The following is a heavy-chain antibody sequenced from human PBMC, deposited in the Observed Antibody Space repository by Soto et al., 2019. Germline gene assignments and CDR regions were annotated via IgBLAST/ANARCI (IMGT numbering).Heavy chain of an antibody. V-gene: IGHV4-31*03. Sequence: LSLTCTVSGGSISSGGYYWSWIRQHPGKGLEWIGYIYYSGSTYYNPSLKSRVTISVDTSKNQFSLKLSSVTAADTAVYYCARWRQVRGVDTQIRYFDYWGQGTLVTVSS. D-gene: IGHD3-10*01. CDR2: IYYSGST. CDR1: GGSISSGGYY. J-gene: IGHJ4*02. CDR3: ARWRQVRGVDTQIRYFDY.